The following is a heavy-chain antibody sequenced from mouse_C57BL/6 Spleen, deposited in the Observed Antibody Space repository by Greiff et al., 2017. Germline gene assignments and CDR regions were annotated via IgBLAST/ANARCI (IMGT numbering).Heavy chain of an antibody. CDR3: ARYYGSSPYFDY. CDR2: IYPGGGYT. V-gene: IGHV1-63*01. CDR1: GYTFTNYW. Sequence: VQLVESGAELVRPGTSVKMSCKASGYTFTNYWIGWAKQRPGHGLEWIGDIYPGGGYTNYNEKFKGKATLTADKSSSTAYMQFSSLTSEDSAIYYCARYYGSSPYFDYWGQGTTLTVSS. D-gene: IGHD1-1*01. J-gene: IGHJ2*01.